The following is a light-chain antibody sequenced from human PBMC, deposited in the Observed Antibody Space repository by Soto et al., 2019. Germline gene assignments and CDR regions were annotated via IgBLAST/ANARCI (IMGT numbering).Light chain of an antibody. CDR1: QRISSY. CDR2: AAS. J-gene: IGKJ1*01. V-gene: IGKV1-39*01. Sequence: DIQMTPSPSSLSASVVYIVTITFRSSQRISSYLNWYQQKPGKAPKLLIYAASNLQSGVPSRFSVSGSGTDFTLTISSLQPEDFATYYCKQYKSRRKFGQGTKVDIK. CDR3: KQYKSRRK.